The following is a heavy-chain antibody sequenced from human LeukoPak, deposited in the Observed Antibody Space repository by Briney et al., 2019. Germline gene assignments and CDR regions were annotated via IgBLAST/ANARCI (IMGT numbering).Heavy chain of an antibody. CDR1: GGSISSYY. J-gene: IGHJ3*02. CDR3: ARADLPKDAFDI. D-gene: IGHD2-2*01. V-gene: IGHV4-59*01. CDR2: IYYSGST. Sequence: SETLSLTCTVSGGSISSYYWSWIRQPPVKGLEWIGYIYYSGSTNYNPSLKSRVTISVDTSKNQFSLKLSSVTAADTAVYYCARADLPKDAFDIWGQGTMVTVSS.